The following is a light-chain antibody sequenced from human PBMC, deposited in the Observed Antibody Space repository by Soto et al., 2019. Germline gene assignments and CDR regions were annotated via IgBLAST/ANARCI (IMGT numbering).Light chain of an antibody. J-gene: IGKJ5*01. CDR2: GAS. CDR3: QQYKSWPPIT. CDR1: QSVSSSY. V-gene: IGKV3-20*01. Sequence: EILLTQSPGTLSLSPGERATLSCRGIQSVSSSYLAWYQQKPGQAPRLLIYGASTRATGVPDRFSGTGSGTEFTLTISSLKSEDYAVYYCQQYKSWPPITFGQGTRLEIK.